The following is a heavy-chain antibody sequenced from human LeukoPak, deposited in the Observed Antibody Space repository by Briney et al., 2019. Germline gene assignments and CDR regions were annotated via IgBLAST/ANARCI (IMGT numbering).Heavy chain of an antibody. J-gene: IGHJ5*02. V-gene: IGHV4-30-2*05. Sequence: SETLSLTCAVSGGSISSGGYSWSWIRQPPGKGLEWIGYIYHSGSTYYNPSLKSRVTISVDTSKNQFSLKLSSVTVADTAVYYCARDSPVYSLERFDPWGQGTLVTVSS. CDR2: IYHSGST. CDR1: GGSISSGGYS. D-gene: IGHD5-12*01. CDR3: ARDSPVYSLERFDP.